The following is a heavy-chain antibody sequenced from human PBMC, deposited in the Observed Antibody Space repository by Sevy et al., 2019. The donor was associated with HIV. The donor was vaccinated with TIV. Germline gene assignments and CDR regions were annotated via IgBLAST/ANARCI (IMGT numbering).Heavy chain of an antibody. Sequence: GGFLRLSCAASGFIFNDYWMHWVRQAPGKGLEWVANINEDGSKQYYVDSVKGRFTISRDNAKSSVFLEMNSLRVDDAAIYYCARAIGISASFWGQGTLVTVSS. J-gene: IGHJ4*02. D-gene: IGHD2-15*01. CDR2: INEDGSKQ. CDR1: GFIFNDYW. V-gene: IGHV3-7*03. CDR3: ARAIGISASF.